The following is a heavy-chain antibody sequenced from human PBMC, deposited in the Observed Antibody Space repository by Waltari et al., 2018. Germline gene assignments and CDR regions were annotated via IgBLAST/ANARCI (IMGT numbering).Heavy chain of an antibody. CDR1: GFPFGLYE. V-gene: IGHV3-48*03. CDR2: ISRSGSII. Sequence: EVQLVESGGGLVQPGGSLRVSCAASGFPFGLYEFNWVRQAPGKGLEWTAYISRSGSIIYYADYVKGRFTISRDDAKNSVYLQMNSLTAEDTAVYYCARAPSSFDTSGYYSDFWGQGTLVAVSS. CDR3: ARAPSSFDTSGYYSDF. D-gene: IGHD3-22*01. J-gene: IGHJ4*02.